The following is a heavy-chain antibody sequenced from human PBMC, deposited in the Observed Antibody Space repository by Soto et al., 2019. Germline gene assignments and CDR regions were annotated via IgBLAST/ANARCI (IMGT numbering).Heavy chain of an antibody. J-gene: IGHJ4*02. CDR1: GFTFSSYG. CDR2: IWYDGSNK. V-gene: IGHV3-33*01. CDR3: VRDSTVLHQNLFGDY. D-gene: IGHD2-2*01. Sequence: GGSLRLSCAASGFTFSSYGMHWVRQAPGKGLEWVAVIWYDGSNKYYADSVKGRFTISRDNSKNTLYLQMNSLRAEDTAVYYCVRDSTVLHQNLFGDYWGQGTLVTVSS.